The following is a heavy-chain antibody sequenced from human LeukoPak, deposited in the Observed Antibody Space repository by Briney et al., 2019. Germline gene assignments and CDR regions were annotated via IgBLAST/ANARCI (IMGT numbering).Heavy chain of an antibody. CDR1: GGSFSGYY. Sequence: SETLSLTCAVYGGSFSGYYWSWIRQPPGKGLEWIGEINHSGSTNYNPSLKSRVTISVDTSKNQFSLKLSSVTAADTAVYYCARGGPQGYDILTGYYKPGWFDPWGQGTLVTVSS. CDR2: INHSGST. D-gene: IGHD3-9*01. CDR3: ARGGPQGYDILTGYYKPGWFDP. J-gene: IGHJ5*02. V-gene: IGHV4-34*01.